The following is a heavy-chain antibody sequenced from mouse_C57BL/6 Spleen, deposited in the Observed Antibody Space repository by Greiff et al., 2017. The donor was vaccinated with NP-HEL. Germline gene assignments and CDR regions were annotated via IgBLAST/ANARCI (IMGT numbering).Heavy chain of an antibody. J-gene: IGHJ3*01. V-gene: IGHV1-42*01. CDR3: ARDSNYAWFAY. CDR2: INPSTGGT. D-gene: IGHD2-5*01. CDR1: GYSFTGYY. Sequence: DVKLQESGPELVKPGASVKISCKASGYSFTGYYMNWVKQSPEKSLEWIGEINPSTGGTTYNQKFKAKATLTVDKSSSTAYMQLKSLTSEDSAVYYCARDSNYAWFAYWGQGTLVTVSA.